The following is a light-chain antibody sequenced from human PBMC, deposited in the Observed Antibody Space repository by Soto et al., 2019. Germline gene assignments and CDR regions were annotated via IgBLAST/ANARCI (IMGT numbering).Light chain of an antibody. CDR1: SSDVGAYNY. CDR2: EVT. Sequence: QSALTQPPSASGSPGQSVTISCTGTSSDVGAYNYVSWYQQYPGKSPKLIIYEVTKRPSGVPDRFSGSKAGKTSSLTVSGLQPEDEADYHCTSYAGSTIWVFGGGTKLTVL. J-gene: IGLJ3*02. V-gene: IGLV2-8*01. CDR3: TSYAGSTIWV.